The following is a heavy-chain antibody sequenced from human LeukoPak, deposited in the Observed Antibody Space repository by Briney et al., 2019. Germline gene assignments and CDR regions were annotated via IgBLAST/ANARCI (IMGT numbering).Heavy chain of an antibody. V-gene: IGHV4-30-4*01. D-gene: IGHD6-19*01. CDR3: ARETMAGHLDY. CDR1: GDSTSSGDYF. CDR2: IYYSGTT. Sequence: SETLSLTCTVSGDSTSSGDYFWRWIRQPPGGGLEWVVYIYYSGTTYYNPSLKSRVTISVDTSKNQFSLNLTSVTAQDTAVYYCARETMAGHLDYWGQGNLVTVSS. J-gene: IGHJ4*02.